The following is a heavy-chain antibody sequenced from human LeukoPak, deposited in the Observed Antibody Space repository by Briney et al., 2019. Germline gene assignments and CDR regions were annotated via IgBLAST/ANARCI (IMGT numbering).Heavy chain of an antibody. J-gene: IGHJ4*02. Sequence: SETLSLTCAVYGGSFSGYYWSGIRQPPGKGLEWIGEINHSGSTNYNPSLKSRVTISVDTSKNQFSLKLSSVTAADTAVYYCARGMGRYYYGSGSYSYYFDYWGQGTLVTVSS. CDR1: GGSFSGYY. CDR3: ARGMGRYYYGSGSYSYYFDY. V-gene: IGHV4-34*01. D-gene: IGHD3-10*01. CDR2: INHSGST.